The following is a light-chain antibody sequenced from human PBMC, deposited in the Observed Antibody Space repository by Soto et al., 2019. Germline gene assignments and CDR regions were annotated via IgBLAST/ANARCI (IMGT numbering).Light chain of an antibody. CDR1: SSDVGDYNY. CDR3: SSYTSSSTRV. J-gene: IGLJ3*02. V-gene: IGLV2-8*01. CDR2: EVS. Sequence: QPVLTQPPSASGTPGQSVTIPCTGTSSDVGDYNYVSWYQQHPGKAPKLMIYEVSRRPSGVPDRFSGSKSGNTASLTISGLQAEDEADYYCSSYTSSSTRVFGGGTKLTVL.